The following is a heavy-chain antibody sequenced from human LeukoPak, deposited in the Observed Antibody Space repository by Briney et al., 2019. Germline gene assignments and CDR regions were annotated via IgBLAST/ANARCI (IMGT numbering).Heavy chain of an antibody. CDR3: ARASTAVAGTWYFDL. J-gene: IGHJ2*01. D-gene: IGHD6-19*01. Sequence: ASVKVSCKASGYTFTSYDIHWVRQATGQGLEWMGWMNPNSGNTGYAQKFQGRVTMTRNTSISTAYMELSSLRSEDTAVYYCARASTAVAGTWYFDLWGRGTLVTVSS. CDR2: MNPNSGNT. CDR1: GYTFTSYD. V-gene: IGHV1-8*01.